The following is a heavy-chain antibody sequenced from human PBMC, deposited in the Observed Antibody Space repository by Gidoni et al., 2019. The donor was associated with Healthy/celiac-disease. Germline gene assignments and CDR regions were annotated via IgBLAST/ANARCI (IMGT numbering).Heavy chain of an antibody. V-gene: IGHV3-43*01. CDR2: ISWDGGST. Sequence: EVQLVESGGVVVQPGGSLRPSCAASGFPFDDYTMHWVRQAPGKGLEWVSLISWDGGSTYYADSVKGRFTISRDNSKNSLYLQMNSLRTEDTALYYCAKDIRAIYSGYDLGYWGQGTLVTVSS. D-gene: IGHD5-12*01. CDR1: GFPFDDYT. CDR3: AKDIRAIYSGYDLGY. J-gene: IGHJ4*02.